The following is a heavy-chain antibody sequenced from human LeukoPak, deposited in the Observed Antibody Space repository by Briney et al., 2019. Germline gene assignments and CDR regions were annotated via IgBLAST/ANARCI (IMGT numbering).Heavy chain of an antibody. Sequence: GGSLRLSCEASGFTFSIFPMHWVRQAPGKGLEWVALISSGSEKYYADSVKGRFTVSRDNSKNMLYLQMNSLRADDTAVYYCARDLELSAVYYFDSWGQGTLVIVFS. CDR3: ARDLELSAVYYFDS. V-gene: IGHV3-30*04. D-gene: IGHD3-3*01. CDR1: GFTFSIFP. CDR2: ISSGSEK. J-gene: IGHJ4*02.